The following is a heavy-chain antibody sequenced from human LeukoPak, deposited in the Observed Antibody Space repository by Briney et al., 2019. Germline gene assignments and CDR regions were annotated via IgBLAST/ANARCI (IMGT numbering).Heavy chain of an antibody. Sequence: GGSLRLSCAASGFTFSSYWMSWVRQAPGKGREWVANIKQDGSEKYYVDSVKGRFTISRDNAKNSLYLQMNSLRAEDTAVYYCARDQDEVPADHYYYGMDVWGQGTTVTVSS. V-gene: IGHV3-7*01. CDR2: IKQDGSEK. CDR1: GFTFSSYW. CDR3: ARDQDEVPADHYYYGMDV. D-gene: IGHD2-2*01. J-gene: IGHJ6*02.